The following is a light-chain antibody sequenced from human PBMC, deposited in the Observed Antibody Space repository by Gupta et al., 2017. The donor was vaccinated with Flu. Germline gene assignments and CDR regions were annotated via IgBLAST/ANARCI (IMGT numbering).Light chain of an antibody. Sequence: DIQMTQSPSTLSASVGDRVTITCRASQSISSWLAWYQQEPGKAPKLLIYKASRVESGIPSRFSGSGSGTEFTLTISSRQPDDFATYYCQHDVNYPFTFGQGTKMEIK. V-gene: IGKV1-5*03. CDR3: QHDVNYPFT. J-gene: IGKJ2*01. CDR2: KAS. CDR1: QSISSW.